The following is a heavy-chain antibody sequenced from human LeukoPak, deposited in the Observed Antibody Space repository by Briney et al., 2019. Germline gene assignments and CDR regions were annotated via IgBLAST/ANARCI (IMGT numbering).Heavy chain of an antibody. CDR1: GFTFSSYE. CDR3: TRVEGIIDY. D-gene: IGHD3-16*02. J-gene: IGHJ4*02. V-gene: IGHV3-48*03. CDR2: ISYSGSNK. Sequence: GGSLRLSCAASGFTFSSYEMNWVRQAPGKGLEWVSYISYSGSNKYYADSVKGRFTISRDNAKNSLYLQMNSLRAEDTAVYYCTRVEGIIDYWGQGTLVTVSS.